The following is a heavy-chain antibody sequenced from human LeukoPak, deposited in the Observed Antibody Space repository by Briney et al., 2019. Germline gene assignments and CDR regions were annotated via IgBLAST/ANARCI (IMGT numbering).Heavy chain of an antibody. Sequence: ASVKVSCKASGGTFSSYAISWVRQAPGQGLEWMGWISAYNGNTNYAQKLQDRVTMTTDTSTSTAYMELKSLRSDDTAVYYCARRYGSYPSEIDYWGQGTLVTVSS. CDR3: ARRYGSYPSEIDY. J-gene: IGHJ4*02. CDR1: GGTFSSYA. CDR2: ISAYNGNT. D-gene: IGHD1-26*01. V-gene: IGHV1-18*01.